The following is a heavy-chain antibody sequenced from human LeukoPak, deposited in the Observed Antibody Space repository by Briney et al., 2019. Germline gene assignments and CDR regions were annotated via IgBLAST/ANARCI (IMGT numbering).Heavy chain of an antibody. V-gene: IGHV3-23*01. CDR3: AKDFFSGNEIAVAIDY. Sequence: PSETLSLTCAVYGGSFSGYYWSWIRQPPGKGLEWVSAISGSGGSTYYADSVKGRFTISRDNSKNTLYLQMNSLRAEDTAVYYCAKDFFSGNEIAVAIDYWGQGTLVTVSS. D-gene: IGHD6-19*01. J-gene: IGHJ4*02. CDR1: GGSFSGYY. CDR2: ISGSGGST.